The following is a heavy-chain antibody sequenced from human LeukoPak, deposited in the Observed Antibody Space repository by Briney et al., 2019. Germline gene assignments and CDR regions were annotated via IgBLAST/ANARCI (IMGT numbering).Heavy chain of an antibody. V-gene: IGHV3-33*01. J-gene: IGHJ4*02. Sequence: GGSLRLSCAASGFTFSSYGMHWVRQAPGKGLEWVAVIWYDGSNKYYADSVKGRFTISRDNSKNTLYLQMNSLRAEDTAVYYCARARGRLGDCHYSDYWGQGTLVTVSS. D-gene: IGHD3-16*01. CDR2: IWYDGSNK. CDR1: GFTFSSYG. CDR3: ARARGRLGDCHYSDY.